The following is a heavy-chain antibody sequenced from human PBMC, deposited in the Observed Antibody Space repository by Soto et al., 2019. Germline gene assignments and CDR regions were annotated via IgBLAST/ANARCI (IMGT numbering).Heavy chain of an antibody. Sequence: QVQLVQSGAEVKKPGASVKVSCKASGYTFTSYAMHWVRQAPGQRLEWMGWINAGNGNTKYSQKFQGRVTITRDTSASTAYIELSSLRSEDTAVYYCARGSLWFGELLGAFDIWGQGTMVTVSS. CDR2: INAGNGNT. V-gene: IGHV1-3*01. CDR1: GYTFTSYA. D-gene: IGHD3-10*01. CDR3: ARGSLWFGELLGAFDI. J-gene: IGHJ3*02.